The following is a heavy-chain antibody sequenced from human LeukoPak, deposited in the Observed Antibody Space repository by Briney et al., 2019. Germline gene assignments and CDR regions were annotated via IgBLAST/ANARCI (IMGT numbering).Heavy chain of an antibody. J-gene: IGHJ4*02. CDR3: ARGGHTMIDY. CDR2: ISSSGSTI. Sequence: GGSLRLSCAASGFTFSRYSMDGVRQAPGKGLEGVAYISSSGSTIFYADSVKGRFTISSDNAKNSLFLQMNSLRDEDTAVYYCARGGHTMIDYWGQGTLVTVSS. D-gene: IGHD3-22*01. CDR1: GFTFSRYS. V-gene: IGHV3-48*02.